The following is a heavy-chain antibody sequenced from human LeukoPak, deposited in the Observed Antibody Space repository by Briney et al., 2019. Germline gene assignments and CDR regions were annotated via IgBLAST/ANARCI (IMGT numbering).Heavy chain of an antibody. CDR1: GGSISSSSYY. J-gene: IGHJ4*02. D-gene: IGHD3-22*01. CDR3: ARRNYYDSSGYYYEDY. V-gene: IGHV4-39*01. Sequence: SETLSLTCTVSGGSISSSSYYWGCIRQPPGKGLEWIGSIYYSGSTYYNPSLTSRVTISIDTSKNQFSLKLSSVTAADTAVYYCARRNYYDSSGYYYEDYWGRGTLDPVSS. CDR2: IYYSGST.